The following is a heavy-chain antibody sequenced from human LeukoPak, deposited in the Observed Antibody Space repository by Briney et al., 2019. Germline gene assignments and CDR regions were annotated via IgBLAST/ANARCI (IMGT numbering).Heavy chain of an antibody. D-gene: IGHD3-3*01. CDR1: GFTLSSYG. CDR3: AKDFWSGYFDY. J-gene: IGHJ4*02. CDR2: IWYDGSKK. V-gene: IGHV3-33*06. Sequence: GGSLRLSCAASGFTLSSYGREGVGQAPGKGREGGAVIWYDGSKKKYEDSVKGRFTISRDNSKNTLYLQMNSLRAEDTAVYYCAKDFWSGYFDYWGQGTLVTVSS.